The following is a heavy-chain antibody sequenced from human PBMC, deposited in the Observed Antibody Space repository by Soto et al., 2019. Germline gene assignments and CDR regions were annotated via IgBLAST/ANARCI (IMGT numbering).Heavy chain of an antibody. CDR2: ITPVFGTP. Sequence: QVQLVQSGAEVKKPGSSVKVSCKASGGSLSNYGISWVRQAPGQGLEWMGAITPVFGTPNYAQKFQDRVTITVDESTTTVYMEVRSLTSEDTAVYYCERGDATKIVVTTYYAMDVWGQGTTVTVSS. D-gene: IGHD3-22*01. V-gene: IGHV1-69*12. J-gene: IGHJ6*02. CDR1: GGSLSNYG. CDR3: ERGDATKIVVTTYYAMDV.